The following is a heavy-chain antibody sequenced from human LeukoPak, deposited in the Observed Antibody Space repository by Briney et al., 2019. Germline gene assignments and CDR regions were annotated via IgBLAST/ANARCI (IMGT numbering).Heavy chain of an antibody. CDR1: GGSGSGGTYY. CDR2: IDTSGNT. J-gene: IGHJ6*03. D-gene: IGHD3/OR15-3a*01. V-gene: IGHV4-61*02. CDR3: ASLDDPHRSGYYKAV. Sequence: SETLSLTCTVSGGSGSGGTYYWNWIRQPAGKGLEWIGRIDTSGNTNYNSSLKSRVTMSVDTSKNQFYLRLSSVTAADTAVYYCASLDDPHRSGYYKAVWGKETTVTVSS.